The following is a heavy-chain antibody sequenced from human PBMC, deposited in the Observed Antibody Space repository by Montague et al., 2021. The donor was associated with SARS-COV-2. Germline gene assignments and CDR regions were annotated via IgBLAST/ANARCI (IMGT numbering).Heavy chain of an antibody. V-gene: IGHV3-23*01. D-gene: IGHD3-10*01. CDR3: AKSTHYYASGTYYNTYYFDH. CDR2: ISDTGANT. CDR1: GFTFSNYG. Sequence: SLRLSCAASGFTFSNYGMSWVRQAPGKGLGWVSLISDTGANTHYADSVKGRFTTSKDNSENTVLLQMNSLRAEDTAVYYCAKSTHYYASGTYYNTYYFDHWGQGTLVTVSS. J-gene: IGHJ4*02.